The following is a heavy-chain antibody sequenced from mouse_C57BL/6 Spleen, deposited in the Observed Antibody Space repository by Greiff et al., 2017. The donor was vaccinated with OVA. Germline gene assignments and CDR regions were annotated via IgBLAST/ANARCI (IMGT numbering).Heavy chain of an antibody. Sequence: QVQLQQPGAELVMPGASVKLSCKASGYTFTSYWMHWVKQRPGQGLEWIGEIDPSDSYTNYNQKFKGKSTLTVAKSSSTASMQLSSLTSEDSAVYYCARTSNYCDYWGQGTTLTVSS. V-gene: IGHV1-69*01. J-gene: IGHJ2*01. CDR3: ARTSNYCDY. CDR2: IDPSDSYT. CDR1: GYTFTSYW.